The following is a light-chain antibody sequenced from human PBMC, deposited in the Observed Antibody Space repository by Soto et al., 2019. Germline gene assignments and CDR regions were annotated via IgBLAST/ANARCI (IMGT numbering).Light chain of an antibody. CDR3: QQYDNWPPLT. J-gene: IGKJ4*01. Sequence: EIVMTQSPATLSVSPGEGVTLSCRASQSISNNLAWYQQKPGQAPRLLIYGASNRAAGVAARFSGSGSGTELTLSITSLQSEDFAVYYCQQYDNWPPLTFGGGTRVDIK. CDR1: QSISNN. V-gene: IGKV3-15*01. CDR2: GAS.